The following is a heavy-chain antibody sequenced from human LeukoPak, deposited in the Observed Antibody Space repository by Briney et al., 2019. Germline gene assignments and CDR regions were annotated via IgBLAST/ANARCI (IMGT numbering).Heavy chain of an antibody. D-gene: IGHD3-10*01. CDR3: AKKRFLLWFGELSHNWFDP. Sequence: GGSLRLSCAASGFTFSSYAMSWVRQAPGKGLEWVSAISGSGGSTYYADSVKGRFTISRDNSKNTLYLQMNSLRAEDTAVYYCAKKRFLLWFGELSHNWFDPWGQGTLVTVSS. CDR2: ISGSGGST. J-gene: IGHJ5*02. V-gene: IGHV3-23*01. CDR1: GFTFSSYA.